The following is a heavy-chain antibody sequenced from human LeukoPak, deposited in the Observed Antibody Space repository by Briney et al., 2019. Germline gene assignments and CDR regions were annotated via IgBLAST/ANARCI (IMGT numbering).Heavy chain of an antibody. V-gene: IGHV3-21*01. CDR3: AREILTTFYYDSSGSLDY. CDR1: GFTFSSYE. CDR2: ISSSSYI. J-gene: IGHJ4*02. Sequence: GGSLRLSCAASGFTFSSYEMSWVRQAPGKGLEWVSSISSSSYIYYADSVKGRFTISRDNAKNSLYLQMNSLRAEDTAVYYCAREILTTFYYDSSGSLDYWGQGTLVTVSS. D-gene: IGHD3-22*01.